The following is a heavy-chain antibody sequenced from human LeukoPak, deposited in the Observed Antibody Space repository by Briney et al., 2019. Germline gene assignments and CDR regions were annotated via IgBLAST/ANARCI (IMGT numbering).Heavy chain of an antibody. CDR2: INHSGST. CDR1: GGSFSGYY. J-gene: IGHJ2*01. CDR3: ARGDWYFDL. Sequence: SETLSLTCAVYGGSFSGYYWSRMRQPPGKGLEWIGEINHSGSTNYNPSLKSRVTISVDTSKNQFSLKLSSVTAADTAVYYCARGDWYFDLWGRGTLVTVSS. V-gene: IGHV4-34*01.